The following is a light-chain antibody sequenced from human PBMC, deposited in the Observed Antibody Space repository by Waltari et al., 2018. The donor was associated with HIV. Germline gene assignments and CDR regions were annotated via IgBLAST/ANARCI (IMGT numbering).Light chain of an antibody. J-gene: IGKJ1*01. CDR3: QQYYTTPWT. CDR2: WAC. Sequence: DIVMTQSPDSLAVSLGERATIHCKSSQSVLYSSNNKNYLTWYQQKPGQPHKLLIYWACTRESGVPDRFSGSGSGTDFTLTISSLQAEDVAVYYCQQYYTTPWTFGQGTKVEIK. V-gene: IGKV4-1*01. CDR1: QSVLYSSNNKNY.